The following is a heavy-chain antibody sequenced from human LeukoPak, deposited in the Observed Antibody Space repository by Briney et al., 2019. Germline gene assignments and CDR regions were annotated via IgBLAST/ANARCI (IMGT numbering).Heavy chain of an antibody. D-gene: IGHD2-2*01. CDR2: IYSAGST. CDR1: GFTVSSNY. V-gene: IGHV3-66*02. Sequence: GGSLRLSSVASGFTVSSNYMSWVRQAPGKGLEWVSVIYSAGSTYYADSVKGRFTISRDNSKNTLYLQMNSLRAEDTAVYYCARSGIVVVPAAIFAFDIWGQGTMVTVSS. CDR3: ARSGIVVVPAAIFAFDI. J-gene: IGHJ3*02.